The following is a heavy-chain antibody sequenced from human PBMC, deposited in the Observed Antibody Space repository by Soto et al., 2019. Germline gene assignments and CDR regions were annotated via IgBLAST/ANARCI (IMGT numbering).Heavy chain of an antibody. CDR2: IYYSGST. J-gene: IGHJ4*02. CDR3: ARGLSGGYYFDY. CDR1: CGSIISGGYY. V-gene: IGHV4-31*03. Sequence: PSETLSLTCTFSCGSIISGGYYWSWIRQHPGKGLEWIGYIYYSGSTYYNPSLKSRVTISVDTSKNQFSLKLSSVTAADTAVYYCARGLSGGYYFDYWGQGTLVTVSS. D-gene: IGHD2-15*01.